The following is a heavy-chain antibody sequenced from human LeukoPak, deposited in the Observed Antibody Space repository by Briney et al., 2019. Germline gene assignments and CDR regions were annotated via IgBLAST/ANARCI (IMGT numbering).Heavy chain of an antibody. D-gene: IGHD6-19*01. CDR3: ARVQGSSGPGIFDY. J-gene: IGHJ4*02. Sequence: GGSLRLSCAASGFTFSSYRMSWVRQAPGKGLEWVANIKQDGSEKYYVDSVKGRFTISRDNAKNPLYLQMNSLRAEDTAVYYCARVQGSSGPGIFDYWGQGTLVTVSS. V-gene: IGHV3-7*01. CDR1: GFTFSSYR. CDR2: IKQDGSEK.